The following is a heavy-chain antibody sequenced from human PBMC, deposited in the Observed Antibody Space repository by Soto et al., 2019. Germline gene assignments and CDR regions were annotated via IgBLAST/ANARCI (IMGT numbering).Heavy chain of an antibody. CDR1: GGSISSDDHY. V-gene: IGHV4-30-4*01. Sequence: SETLSLTCIVSGGSISSDDHYWSWIRQPPGKGLEWIGYINHSGSTNYNPSLKSRVTISVDTSKNQFSLKLSSVTAADTAVYYCARLLRYFDWLLPILGPYYYYGMDVWGQGTTVTVSS. CDR2: INHSGST. J-gene: IGHJ6*02. D-gene: IGHD3-9*01. CDR3: ARLLRYFDWLLPILGPYYYYGMDV.